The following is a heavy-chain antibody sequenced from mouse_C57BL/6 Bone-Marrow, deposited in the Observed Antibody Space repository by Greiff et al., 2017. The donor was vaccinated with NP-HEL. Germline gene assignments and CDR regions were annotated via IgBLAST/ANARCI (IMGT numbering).Heavy chain of an antibody. CDR2: IDPENGDT. J-gene: IGHJ3*01. CDR1: GFNIKDDY. CDR3: TTTYYSKEFAY. V-gene: IGHV14-4*01. D-gene: IGHD2-5*01. Sequence: EVQLQESGAELVRPGASVKLSCTASGFNIKDDYMHWVKQRPEQGLEWIGWIDPENGDTEYASKFQGKGTITADTSSNTAYLQLSSLTSEDTAVYYCTTTYYSKEFAYWGQGTLVTVSA.